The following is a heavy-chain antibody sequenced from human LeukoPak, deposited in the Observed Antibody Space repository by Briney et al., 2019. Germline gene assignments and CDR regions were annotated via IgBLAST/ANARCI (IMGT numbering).Heavy chain of an antibody. CDR1: GGSISSSSYY. CDR3: AGDGYNPDY. CDR2: IYYSGST. J-gene: IGHJ4*02. D-gene: IGHD5-24*01. Sequence: SETLSLTCTVTGGSISSSSYYWGWLRQPPGKGLEWIGSIYYSGSTYYNPSLKSRVTISVDTSKNQFSLKLSSVTAADTAVYYCAGDGYNPDYWGQGTLVTVSS. V-gene: IGHV4-39*02.